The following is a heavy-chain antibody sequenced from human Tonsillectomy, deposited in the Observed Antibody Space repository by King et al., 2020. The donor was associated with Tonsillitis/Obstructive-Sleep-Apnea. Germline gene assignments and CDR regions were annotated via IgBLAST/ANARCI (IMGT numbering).Heavy chain of an antibody. D-gene: IGHD1-1*01. Sequence: QLVQSGAEAKKPGASVKVSCKASGYTFTGYYMHWVRQAPGQGLEWMGRINPNSGGTNCAQKFQGRVTMTRDTSISTAYMDLSRLRSDDTAVYYCARDPTTATTSEYNYFDYWGQGTLVTVSS. V-gene: IGHV1-2*06. CDR1: GYTFTGYY. CDR2: INPNSGGT. J-gene: IGHJ4*02. CDR3: ARDPTTATTSEYNYFDY.